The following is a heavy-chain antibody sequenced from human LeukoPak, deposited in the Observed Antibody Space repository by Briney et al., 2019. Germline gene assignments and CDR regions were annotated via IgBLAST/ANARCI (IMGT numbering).Heavy chain of an antibody. V-gene: IGHV4-4*02. CDR2: THHSGST. Sequence: SETLSLTCAVSGDSISSNYWWTWVRQPPGKGLEWIGETHHSGSTNYSPSLKSRVTISVDNSRNQFSLGLSSVSAADTAVYYCARGIPGYFGTSGYYYEYWGQGTLVTVSS. J-gene: IGHJ4*02. D-gene: IGHD3-22*01. CDR3: ARGIPGYFGTSGYYYEY. CDR1: GDSISSNYW.